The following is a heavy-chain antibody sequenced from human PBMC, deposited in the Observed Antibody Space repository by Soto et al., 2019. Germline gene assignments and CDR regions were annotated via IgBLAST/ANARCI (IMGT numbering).Heavy chain of an antibody. Sequence: QVQLQESGPGLVKPSQTLSLTCTVSGDSITTGGYHWSWIRQHPGKGLEWIGYIYHSGSTYFNPSLTTPLTMSVDTSKSQFARTLTSVTAADTAVYYCASGPVTTDHWFGTWGQGTLVTVSS. J-gene: IGHJ5*02. D-gene: IGHD2-2*01. CDR2: IYHSGST. CDR1: GDSITTGGYH. CDR3: ASGPVTTDHWFGT. V-gene: IGHV4-31*01.